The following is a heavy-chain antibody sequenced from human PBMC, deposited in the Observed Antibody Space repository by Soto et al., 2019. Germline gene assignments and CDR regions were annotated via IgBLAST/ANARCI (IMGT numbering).Heavy chain of an antibody. CDR2: IWYDGSNK. D-gene: IGHD1-26*01. Sequence: HPGGSLRLSCAASGFTFSSYGMHWVRQAPGKGLEWVAVIWYDGSNKYYADSVKGRFTISRDNSKNTLYLQMNSLRAEDTAVYYCAREGGVGAYDAFDIRGQGTMVTVSS. V-gene: IGHV3-33*01. CDR1: GFTFSSYG. J-gene: IGHJ3*02. CDR3: AREGGVGAYDAFDI.